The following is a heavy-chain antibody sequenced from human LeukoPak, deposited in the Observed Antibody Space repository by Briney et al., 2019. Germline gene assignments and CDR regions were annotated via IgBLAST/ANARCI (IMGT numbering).Heavy chain of an antibody. CDR2: INPSGGST. CDR1: GYTFTSYY. J-gene: IGHJ6*02. Sequence: GASVKVSCKASGYTFTSYYMHWVRQAPGQGLEWMGIINPSGGSTSYAQKFQDRVTMTRDTSTSTVYMELSSLRSEDTAVYYCARAYSSGWYPYYYYGMDVWGQGTTVTVSS. D-gene: IGHD6-13*01. V-gene: IGHV1-46*01. CDR3: ARAYSSGWYPYYYYGMDV.